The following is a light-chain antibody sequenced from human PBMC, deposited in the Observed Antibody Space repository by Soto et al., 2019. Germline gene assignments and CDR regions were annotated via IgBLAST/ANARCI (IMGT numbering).Light chain of an antibody. CDR2: GNS. Sequence: QSVLTQPPSVSGAPGQRVTISCTASSSNIGAGYDVHWYQQLPGTVPKLLIYGNSNRPSGVPDRFSGSKSGTSASLAITGLQAEDEADYYCQSYASSLSGWVFGGGTKLTVL. CDR1: SSNIGAGYD. J-gene: IGLJ3*02. V-gene: IGLV1-40*01. CDR3: QSYASSLSGWV.